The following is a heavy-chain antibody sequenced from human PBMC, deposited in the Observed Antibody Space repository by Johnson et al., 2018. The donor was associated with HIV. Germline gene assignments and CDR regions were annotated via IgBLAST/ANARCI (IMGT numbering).Heavy chain of an antibody. D-gene: IGHD5-18*01. CDR3: ARDRGGYSYGYDSDAFDI. CDR1: GFTFSSYA. CDR2: ISGSGGST. V-gene: IGHV3-23*04. J-gene: IGHJ3*02. Sequence: VQLVESGGGLVQPGGSLRLSCAGSGFTFSSYAMSWVRQAPGKGLEWVSTISGSGGSTYHADSVKGRFTISRDNAKNSLYLQMNSLRAEDTAFYYCARDRGGYSYGYDSDAFDIWGQGTMVTVSS.